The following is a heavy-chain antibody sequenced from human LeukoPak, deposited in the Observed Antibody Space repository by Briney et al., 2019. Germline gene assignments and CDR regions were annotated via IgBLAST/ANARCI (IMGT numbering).Heavy chain of an antibody. CDR1: GFTFSSYA. Sequence: GGSLRLSCAASGFTFSSYAMSWVRQAPGKGLEWVSAISGSGGSTYYADSVKGRITISRDNFKNTLYLQMNSLRAEDAAVYYCAKDLDSSGLNAFDIWGQGTMVTVSS. V-gene: IGHV3-23*01. J-gene: IGHJ3*02. D-gene: IGHD3-22*01. CDR3: AKDLDSSGLNAFDI. CDR2: ISGSGGST.